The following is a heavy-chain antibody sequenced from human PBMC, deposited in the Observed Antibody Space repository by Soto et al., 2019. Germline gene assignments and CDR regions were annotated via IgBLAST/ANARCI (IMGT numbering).Heavy chain of an antibody. CDR2: IYYTGGN. J-gene: IGHJ4*02. CDR3: ARVMSVVHGISPDY. V-gene: IGHV4-61*08. D-gene: IGHD6-6*01. CDR1: GGSVSNVDYF. Sequence: SETLSLTCTVSGGSVSNVDYFWGWIRQPPGKGLEWIGYIYYTGGNNYNPSLKSRVTMSVNTSKNQFSLKVSSVTAADTAVYYCARVMSVVHGISPDYWGQGTLVTVSS.